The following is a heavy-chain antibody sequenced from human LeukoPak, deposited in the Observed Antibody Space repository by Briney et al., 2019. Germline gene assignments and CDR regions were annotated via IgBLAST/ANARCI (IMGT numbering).Heavy chain of an antibody. V-gene: IGHV1-2*02. J-gene: IGHJ3*02. Sequence: ASVKVSCKASGYTFTGYYMHWVRQAPGQGLEWMGWINPNSGGTNYAQKFQGRVTMTRDTSISTAYMELSRLRSDDTAVYYCARALVRWLQLLGKDAFDIWGQGTMVTVSS. CDR3: ARALVRWLQLLGKDAFDI. CDR2: INPNSGGT. D-gene: IGHD5-24*01. CDR1: GYTFTGYY.